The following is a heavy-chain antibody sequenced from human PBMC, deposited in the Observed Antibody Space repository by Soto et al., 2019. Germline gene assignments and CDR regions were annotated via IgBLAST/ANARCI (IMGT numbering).Heavy chain of an antibody. CDR2: ISWNSGSI. V-gene: IGHV3-9*01. Sequence: PGGSLRLSCAASGFTFDDYAMHWVRQAPGKGLEWVSGISWNSGSIGYADSVKGRFTISRDNAKNSLYLQMNSLRAEDTALYYCAKDYEWIAVAGPFDYWGQGTLVTVSS. J-gene: IGHJ4*02. D-gene: IGHD6-19*01. CDR3: AKDYEWIAVAGPFDY. CDR1: GFTFDDYA.